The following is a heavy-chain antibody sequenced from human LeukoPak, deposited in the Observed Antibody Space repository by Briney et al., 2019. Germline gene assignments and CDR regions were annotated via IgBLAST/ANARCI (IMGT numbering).Heavy chain of an antibody. V-gene: IGHV1-69*04. CDR1: GYTFPSYD. J-gene: IGHJ5*02. D-gene: IGHD3-22*01. CDR2: INPMFGIA. Sequence: SVKVSCKASGYTFPSYDITWVRQAPGQGLEWMGRINPMFGIANYAQNFQGRVTITADKSTSTAYVELSSLTSDDTAAYYCASLADTSDYYVDPWGQGTLVTVSS. CDR3: ASLADTSDYYVDP.